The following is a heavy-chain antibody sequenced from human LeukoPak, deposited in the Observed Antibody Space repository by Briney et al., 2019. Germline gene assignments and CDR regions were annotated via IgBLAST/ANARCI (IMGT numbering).Heavy chain of an antibody. D-gene: IGHD3-10*01. J-gene: IGHJ4*02. CDR1: GYTFTGYY. CDR3: ARENYYGSGSYSY. V-gene: IGHV1-2*02. Sequence: ASVKVSCKASGYTFTGYYMHWVRQAPGQGLEWMGWINPNSGGTNYAQKFQGRVTMTRDTSISTAYMELSRLRSDDTAVYYCARENYYGSGSYSYWGQGTLVTVSS. CDR2: INPNSGGT.